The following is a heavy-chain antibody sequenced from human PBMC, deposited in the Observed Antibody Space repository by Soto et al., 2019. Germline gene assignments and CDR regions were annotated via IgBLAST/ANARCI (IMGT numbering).Heavy chain of an antibody. V-gene: IGHV3-33*01. CDR2: IWYDGSNK. Sequence: PGGSLRLSCAASGFTLSSYGMHWFRQAPGKGLEWVAVIWYDGSNKYCADSVKGRFTISRDNSKNTLYLQMNSLRAEDTAVYYCARVRNVLLWFGELGHWGQGTLVTVSS. D-gene: IGHD3-10*01. CDR1: GFTLSSYG. J-gene: IGHJ4*02. CDR3: ARVRNVLLWFGELGH.